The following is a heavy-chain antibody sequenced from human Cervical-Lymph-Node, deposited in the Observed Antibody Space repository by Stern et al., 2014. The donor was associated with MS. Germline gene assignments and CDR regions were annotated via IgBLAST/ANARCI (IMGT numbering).Heavy chain of an antibody. CDR1: GYRFNSYG. Sequence: QVQLVQSGPEVKKPGASVTVSCKASGYRFNSYGINWVRQAPGQGLEWMGRILTYNGDTEYAQKIQGRVTMTTDASTSTAYMELRSLRSDDTAVYYCARTNPLRFGNFHGIDVWGQGTTVIVSS. CDR3: ARTNPLRFGNFHGIDV. D-gene: IGHD3-3*01. CDR2: ILTYNGDT. V-gene: IGHV1-18*01. J-gene: IGHJ6*02.